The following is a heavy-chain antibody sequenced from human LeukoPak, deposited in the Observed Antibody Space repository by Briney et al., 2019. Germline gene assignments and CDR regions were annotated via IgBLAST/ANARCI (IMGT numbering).Heavy chain of an antibody. D-gene: IGHD6-19*01. V-gene: IGHV4-38-2*01. CDR2: IYHSGST. CDR3: ARSIAVAGFDY. Sequence: SETLSLTCAVSGYSISSGYYWGWIRQPPGKGLEWTGTIYHSGSTYYNPSLKSRVTTSVDTSKNQFSLKLTSVTAADTAVYYCARSIAVAGFDYWGQGTLVTVSS. CDR1: GYSISSGYY. J-gene: IGHJ4*02.